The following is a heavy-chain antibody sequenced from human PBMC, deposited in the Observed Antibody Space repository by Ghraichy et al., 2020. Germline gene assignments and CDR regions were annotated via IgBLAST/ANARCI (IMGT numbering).Heavy chain of an antibody. J-gene: IGHJ4*02. V-gene: IGHV1-8*01. CDR3: ARGGRSITMIVVEPFFDY. D-gene: IGHD3-22*01. CDR2: MNPNSGNT. Sequence: ASVKVSCKASGYTFTSYDINWVRQATGQGLEWMGWMNPNSGNTGYAQKFQGRVTMTRNTSISTAYMELSSLRSEDTAVYYCARGGRSITMIVVEPFFDYWGQGTLVTVSS. CDR1: GYTFTSYD.